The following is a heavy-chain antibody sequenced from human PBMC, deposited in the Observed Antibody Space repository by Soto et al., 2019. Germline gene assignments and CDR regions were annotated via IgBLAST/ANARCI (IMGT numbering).Heavy chain of an antibody. CDR2: IYYSGST. CDR3: ARGGYSNYDQYNWFDP. J-gene: IGHJ5*02. D-gene: IGHD4-4*01. Sequence: XGTLSLTGTVSGGSISRYYWSWIRQPPGKGLEWIGYIYYSGSTNYNPSLKSRVTISVDTSKNQFSLKLSSVTAADTAVYYCARGGYSNYDQYNWFDPWGQGTLVTVSS. CDR1: GGSISRYY. V-gene: IGHV4-59*01.